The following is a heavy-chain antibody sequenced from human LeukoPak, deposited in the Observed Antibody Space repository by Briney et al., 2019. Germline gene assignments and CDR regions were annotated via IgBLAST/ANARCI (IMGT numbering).Heavy chain of an antibody. J-gene: IGHJ6*03. CDR3: ARERGRQLERPGQNYYYYYYMDV. V-gene: IGHV4-39*07. CDR2: IYYSGST. Sequence: SETLSLTCTVSGGSISSSSYYWGWIRQPPGKGLEWVGSIYYSGSTYYNPSLKSRVTISVDTSKNQFSLKLSSVTAADTAVYYCARERGRQLERPGQNYYYYYYMDVWGKGTTVTISS. CDR1: GGSISSSSYY. D-gene: IGHD1-1*01.